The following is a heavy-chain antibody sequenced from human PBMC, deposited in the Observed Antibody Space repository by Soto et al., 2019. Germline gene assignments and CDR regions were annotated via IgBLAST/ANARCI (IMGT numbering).Heavy chain of an antibody. Sequence: SETLSLTCTVSGGSISSGGYYWSWIRQHPGKGLEWIGYIYYSGSTYYNPSLKSRVTISVDTSKNQFSLKLSSVTAADTAVYYCARAFVDTAMVLGIWGQGTMVTVSS. J-gene: IGHJ3*02. CDR1: GGSISSGGYY. CDR2: IYYSGST. CDR3: ARAFVDTAMVLGI. D-gene: IGHD5-18*01. V-gene: IGHV4-31*03.